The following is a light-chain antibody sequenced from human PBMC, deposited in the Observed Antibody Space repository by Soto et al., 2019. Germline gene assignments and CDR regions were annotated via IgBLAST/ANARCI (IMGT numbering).Light chain of an antibody. CDR3: QQYNSYPYT. CDR2: GAS. CDR1: QSVSGSY. Sequence: EIVLTQSPGTLSLSPGERATLSCRASQSVSGSYLAWYQQKPGQAPRLLIHGASTRASGIPDRFTGSGSGTDFTLTIWRLEPEDFATYYCQQYNSYPYTFGQGTKLEIK. V-gene: IGKV3-20*01. J-gene: IGKJ2*01.